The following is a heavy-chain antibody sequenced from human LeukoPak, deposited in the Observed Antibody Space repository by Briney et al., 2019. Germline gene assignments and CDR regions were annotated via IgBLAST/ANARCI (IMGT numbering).Heavy chain of an antibody. CDR2: ISWNGCSI. CDR1: GFTFDDYA. J-gene: IGHJ6*02. V-gene: IGHV3-9*01. D-gene: IGHD3-3*01. Sequence: GGSLRLSCAASGFTFDDYAMHWVRQAPGKGLEWVSGISWNGCSIGYADSVKGRFTISRDNAKNSLYLQMNSLRAEDTALYYCAKDLGDFWSGYRGYLYYGMDVWGQGTTVTVSS. CDR3: AKDLGDFWSGYRGYLYYGMDV.